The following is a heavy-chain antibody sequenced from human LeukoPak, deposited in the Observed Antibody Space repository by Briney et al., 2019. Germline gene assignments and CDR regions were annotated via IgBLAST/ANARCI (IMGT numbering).Heavy chain of an antibody. J-gene: IGHJ4*02. D-gene: IGHD6-6*01. CDR2: IYYSGST. CDR3: ARHDSRGEGARLGYFDY. V-gene: IGHV4-59*08. Sequence: SETLSLTCTVSGGSINTYYRSWIRQPPGKGLEWIGYIYYSGSTNYNPSLKSRVTISVDTSKNQFSLKLSSVTAADTAVYYCARHDSRGEGARLGYFDYWGQGTPVTVSS. CDR1: GGSINTYY.